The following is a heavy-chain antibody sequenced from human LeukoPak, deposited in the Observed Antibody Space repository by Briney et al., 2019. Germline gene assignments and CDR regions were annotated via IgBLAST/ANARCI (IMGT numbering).Heavy chain of an antibody. D-gene: IGHD1-26*01. CDR1: GFTFRTYW. Sequence: GGSLRLSCAVSGFTFRTYWMHWVRQVPGEGLVWVSRINEGGSITNYADSVKGRFSISRDNAKNTLYLQMNSLRAEDTAVYYCGRDLGGRSGYWGQGTLVTVSS. CDR3: GRDLGGRSGY. J-gene: IGHJ4*02. V-gene: IGHV3-74*01. CDR2: INEGGSIT.